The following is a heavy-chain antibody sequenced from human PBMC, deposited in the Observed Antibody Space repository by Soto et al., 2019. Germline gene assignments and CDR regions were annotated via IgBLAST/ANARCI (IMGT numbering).Heavy chain of an antibody. CDR1: GGSLSDYF. V-gene: IGHV4-34*01. Sequence: SETLSLTCVVSGGSLSDYFWSWIRQPPVVALEWIGDINHSGSTNYNPSLKSRVTISLDTSKNQFSLKLSSVTAADTAVYFCARFRGSSWSRYFDSWGQGTQVTVSS. CDR3: ARFRGSSWSRYFDS. CDR2: INHSGST. D-gene: IGHD6-13*01. J-gene: IGHJ4*02.